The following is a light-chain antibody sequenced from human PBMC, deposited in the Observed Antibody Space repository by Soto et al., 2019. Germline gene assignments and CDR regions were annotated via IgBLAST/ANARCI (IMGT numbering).Light chain of an antibody. Sequence: DIQMTQSPSTLSAFVGDRVTITCRASQSIGRWLAWYQQKPGKAPKLLIYDASSLESGVPSRFSGSGSGTEFTLTISSLQPDDFATYYCQQANSFPLTFGGGTKVEIK. CDR1: QSIGRW. V-gene: IGKV1-5*01. CDR3: QQANSFPLT. J-gene: IGKJ4*01. CDR2: DAS.